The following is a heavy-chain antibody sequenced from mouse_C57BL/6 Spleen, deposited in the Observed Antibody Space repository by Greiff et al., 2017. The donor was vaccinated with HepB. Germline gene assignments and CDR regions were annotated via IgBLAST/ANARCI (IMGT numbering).Heavy chain of an antibody. CDR2: IHPNSGST. CDR1: GYTFTSYW. D-gene: IGHD2-3*01. J-gene: IGHJ2*01. CDR3: ARESDYDSYY. V-gene: IGHV1-64*01. Sequence: VQLQQSGAELVKPGASVKLSCKASGYTFTSYWMHWVKQRPGQGLEWIGMIHPNSGSTNYNEKFKSKATLTVDKSSSTAYMQLSSLTSGDSAVYYCARESDYDSYYWGQGTTLTVSS.